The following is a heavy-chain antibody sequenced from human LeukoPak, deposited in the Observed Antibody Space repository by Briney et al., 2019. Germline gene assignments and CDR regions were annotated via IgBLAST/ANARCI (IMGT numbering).Heavy chain of an antibody. D-gene: IGHD2-2*01. J-gene: IGHJ5*02. CDR3: ARDKRPYCSSTSCAGYNWFDP. V-gene: IGHV1-18*04. CDR1: GYTFTSYG. Sequence: GASVKVSCKASGYTFTSYGISWVRQAPGQGLEWMGWISAYNGNTNYAQKLQGRVTMTTDTSTSTAYMELRSLRSDDTAVYYCARDKRPYCSSTSCAGYNWFDPWGQVTLVTVSS. CDR2: ISAYNGNT.